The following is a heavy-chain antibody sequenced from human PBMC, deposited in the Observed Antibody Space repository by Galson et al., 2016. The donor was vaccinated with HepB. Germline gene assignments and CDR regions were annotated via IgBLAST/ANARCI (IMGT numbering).Heavy chain of an antibody. V-gene: IGHV3-23*01. J-gene: IGHJ4*02. D-gene: IGHD5-18*01. CDR1: GFTFSSYA. Sequence: SLRLSCAASGFTFSSYAMSWVRQAPGKGLEWVSAMNGGGSSTHYADSVKGRFTISRDNAKNSLYLQMNSLRDEDTAVYYCAREKTATIDYWGQGTLVTVSS. CDR2: MNGGGSST. CDR3: AREKTATIDY.